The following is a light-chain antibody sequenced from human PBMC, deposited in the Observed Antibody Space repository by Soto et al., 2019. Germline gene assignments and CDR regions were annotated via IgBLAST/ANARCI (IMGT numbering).Light chain of an antibody. CDR3: SSYTSSSTLSVV. CDR2: GVT. J-gene: IGLJ2*01. CDR1: SSDVGGYNY. Sequence: QSALTQPASVSGSPGQSITISCTGTSSDVGGYNYVSWYQQHPGKAPKFMIYGVTNRRSGVSNRFSGTKSGNTASLTISGLQAEDEADYYCSSYTSSSTLSVVFGGGTKLTVL. V-gene: IGLV2-14*01.